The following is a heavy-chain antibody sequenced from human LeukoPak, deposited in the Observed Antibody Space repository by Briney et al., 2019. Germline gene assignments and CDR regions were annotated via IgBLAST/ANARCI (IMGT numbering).Heavy chain of an antibody. CDR2: INTSGSS. V-gene: IGHV4-4*07. Sequence: PSETLSLTCTVSGGSISSYYWSWIRQPAGKGLEWIGRINTSGSSNYNPSLRSRVTMSVDTSKNQFSLNLSSVTAADTAVYYCAGGGGGPRWLGPWGQGTLVTVPS. J-gene: IGHJ5*02. D-gene: IGHD6-25*01. CDR3: AGGGGGPRWLGP. CDR1: GGSISSYY.